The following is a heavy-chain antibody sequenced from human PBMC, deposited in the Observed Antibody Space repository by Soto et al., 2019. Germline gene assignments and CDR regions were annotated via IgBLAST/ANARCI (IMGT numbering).Heavy chain of an antibody. D-gene: IGHD3-10*01. CDR2: THPSGSP. CDR1: GGSFSGYY. V-gene: IGHV4-34*01. J-gene: IGHJ6*02. CDR3: ARGGSGLYGMDV. Sequence: QVQLQQWGAGLLKPSETLSLTCAVYGGSFSGYYWSWIRQPPGKGLGWIGETHPSGSPNYNPSLKMRVIIAVATSKNHFSLKLSSVTAADTAVYYCARGGSGLYGMDVWGQGTTVTVSS.